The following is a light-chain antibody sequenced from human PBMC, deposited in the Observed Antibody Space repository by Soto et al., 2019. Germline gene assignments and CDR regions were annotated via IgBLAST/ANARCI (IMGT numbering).Light chain of an antibody. Sequence: NFMLTQPHSVSESPGKTVTISCTRSSGSIASNYVQWYQQRPGSAPTTVIYEDNQRPSGVPDRFSGSIDRSSNSASLTISGLKTEDEADYYCQSSDTNNHWVFGGGTKLTVL. CDR1: SGSIASNY. CDR3: QSSDTNNHWV. V-gene: IGLV6-57*04. J-gene: IGLJ3*02. CDR2: EDN.